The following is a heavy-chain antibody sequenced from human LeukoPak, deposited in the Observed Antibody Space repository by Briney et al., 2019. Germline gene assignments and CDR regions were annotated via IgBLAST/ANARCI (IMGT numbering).Heavy chain of an antibody. Sequence: PSETLSLTCIISGASISSSTYYWGWIRQSPGKGLEWIGTIYYNGNTYYNPSLQSRVTISVDTSKNQFSLKLSSMTAADTAVYYCARDSGYSYGQGYFDYWGQGTLVTVSS. CDR2: IYYNGNT. V-gene: IGHV4-39*07. CDR3: ARDSGYSYGQGYFDY. J-gene: IGHJ4*02. CDR1: GASISSSTYY. D-gene: IGHD5-18*01.